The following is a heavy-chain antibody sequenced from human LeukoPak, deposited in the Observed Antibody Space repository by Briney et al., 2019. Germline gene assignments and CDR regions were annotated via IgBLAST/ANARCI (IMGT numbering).Heavy chain of an antibody. D-gene: IGHD2-2*01. CDR2: IYTSGST. V-gene: IGHV4-4*07. J-gene: IGHJ3*02. CDR1: GGSISSYY. Sequence: PSETLSLTCTVSGGSISSYYWSWIRQPAGKGLEWIGRIYTSGSTNYNPSLKSRVTMSVDTSKNQFSLKLSSVTAADTAVYYCARVTGVVVPAARDDAFDTWGQGTMVTVSS. CDR3: ARVTGVVVPAARDDAFDT.